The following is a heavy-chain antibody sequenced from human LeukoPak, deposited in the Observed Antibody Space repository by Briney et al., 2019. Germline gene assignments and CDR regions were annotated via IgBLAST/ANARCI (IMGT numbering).Heavy chain of an antibody. CDR3: ARDGEGYSYGYKYYGMDV. Sequence: GASVKVSCKASGYTFTSYGISWVRQAPGQGLEWMGGIIPIFGTANYAQKFQGRVTITADESTSTAYMELSSLRSEDTAVYYCARDGEGYSYGYKYYGMDVWGQGTTVTVSS. J-gene: IGHJ6*02. D-gene: IGHD5-18*01. CDR2: IIPIFGTA. CDR1: GYTFTSYG. V-gene: IGHV1-69*13.